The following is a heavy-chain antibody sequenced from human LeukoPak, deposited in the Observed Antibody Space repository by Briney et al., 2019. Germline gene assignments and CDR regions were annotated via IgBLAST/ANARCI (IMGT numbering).Heavy chain of an antibody. CDR1: GFTFSNAW. CDR3: TTLGKIV. J-gene: IGHJ4*02. Sequence: GGSLRLSCAASGFTFSNAWMSWVRQAPGKGLEWVGRIKSKTDSGTTDHAVPVKGRFIVSRDDSKDTVYLQMNSLKIEDTAIYYCTTLGKIVWGQGTLVTVSS. CDR2: IKSKTDSGTT. D-gene: IGHD2-15*01. V-gene: IGHV3-15*01.